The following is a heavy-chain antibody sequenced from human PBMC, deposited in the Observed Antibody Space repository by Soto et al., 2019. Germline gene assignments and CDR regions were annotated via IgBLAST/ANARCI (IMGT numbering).Heavy chain of an antibody. J-gene: IGHJ4*02. V-gene: IGHV3-30*18. Sequence: PGGPLRHPKAASEFKISSYGSHRIRQAPGKGLEWVAVISYDGSNKYYADSVKGRFTISRDNSKNTLYLQMNSLRAEDTAVYYCANPGPPSYDSSGYGDYYFDFWGKGTLVTVSP. CDR1: EFKISSYG. CDR2: ISYDGSNK. CDR3: ANPGPPSYDSSGYGDYYFDF. D-gene: IGHD3-22*01.